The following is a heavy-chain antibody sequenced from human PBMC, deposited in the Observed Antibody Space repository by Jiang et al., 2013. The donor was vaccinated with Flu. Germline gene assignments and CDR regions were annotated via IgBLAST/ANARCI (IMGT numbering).Heavy chain of an antibody. CDR3: ARHYCSGASCRRGYFDY. J-gene: IGHJ4*02. V-gene: IGHV4-59*08. CDR1: GGSINNYY. D-gene: IGHD2-15*01. Sequence: PGLVKPSETLSLTCTVSGGSINNYYWSWIRQPPGKGLEWIGYIYDSGSTNYNPSLKSRVTISMDTSKNQFSLKVSSVTAADTAVYYCARHYCSGASCRRGYFDYWGQGTLVTVSS. CDR2: IYDSGST.